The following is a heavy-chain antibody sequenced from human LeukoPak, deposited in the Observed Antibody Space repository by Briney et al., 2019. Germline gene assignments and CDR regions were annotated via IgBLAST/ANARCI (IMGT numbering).Heavy chain of an antibody. J-gene: IGHJ5*02. CDR3: ARDYYYGSGSYPQNWFDP. V-gene: IGHV1-18*04. D-gene: IGHD3-10*01. CDR2: ISAYNGNT. CDR1: GYTFTSYY. Sequence: ASVKVSCKPSGYTFTSYYMHWVRQAPGQGLEWMGWISAYNGNTNYAQKLQGRVTMTTDTSTSTAYMELRSLRSDDTAVYYCARDYYYGSGSYPQNWFDPWGQGTLVTVSS.